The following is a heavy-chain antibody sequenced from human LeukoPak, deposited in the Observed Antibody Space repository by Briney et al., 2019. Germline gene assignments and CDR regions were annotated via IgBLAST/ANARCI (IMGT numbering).Heavy chain of an antibody. Sequence: SETLSLTCTVSGYSISSGYYWGWIRQPPGKGLEGIGSIYHSGSTYYNPSLKSRVTISVDTSKNQFSLKLSSVTAADTAVYYCAGSTVTTSFRAFDIWGQGTMVTVSS. CDR3: AGSTVTTSFRAFDI. J-gene: IGHJ3*02. D-gene: IGHD4-17*01. CDR2: IYHSGST. CDR1: GYSISSGYY. V-gene: IGHV4-38-2*02.